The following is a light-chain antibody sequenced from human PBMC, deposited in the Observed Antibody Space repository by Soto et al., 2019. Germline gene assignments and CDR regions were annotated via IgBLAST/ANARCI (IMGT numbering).Light chain of an antibody. J-gene: IGKJ3*01. CDR2: KVS. CDR3: MQGTHWPPFT. V-gene: IGKV2-30*01. CDR1: QSLVYSDGNTY. Sequence: DVVMTQSPLSLPVTLGQPASISCRSSQSLVYSDGNTYLNWFQQRPGQSPRRLIYKVSKRDSGVPDRFSGSGSSTDFTLKISRVEAEDVGVYYCMQGTHWPPFTFGPGTKVEIK.